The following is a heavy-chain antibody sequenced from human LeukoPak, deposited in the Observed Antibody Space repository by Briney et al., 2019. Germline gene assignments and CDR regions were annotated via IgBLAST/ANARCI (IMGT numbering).Heavy chain of an antibody. V-gene: IGHV4-34*01. D-gene: IGHD2-21*02. CDR3: ARVPIVVVTAIPRKAQIQSNTPRSYYYYYYGMDV. CDR2: INHSGST. Sequence: SETLSLTCAVYRGSFSGYYWSWIRQPPGKGLQWIGEINHSGSTNYNPSLKSRFTISVDTSKNQFSLKLSSVTAADTAVYYCARVPIVVVTAIPRKAQIQSNTPRSYYYYYYGMDVWGQGTTVTVSS. J-gene: IGHJ6*02. CDR1: RGSFSGYY.